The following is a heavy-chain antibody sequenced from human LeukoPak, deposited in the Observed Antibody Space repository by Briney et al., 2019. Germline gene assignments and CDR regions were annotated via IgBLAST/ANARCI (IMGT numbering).Heavy chain of an antibody. CDR1: GFTFSSYW. J-gene: IGHJ4*02. D-gene: IGHD4-17*01. Sequence: GGSLRLSCAASGFTFSSYWMSWVRQAPGKGLEWVSVIYSGGSTYYADSVKGRFTISRDNSKNTLYLQMNSLRAEDTAVYYCARDTYGDYVYDYWGQGTLVTVSS. CDR3: ARDTYGDYVYDY. CDR2: IYSGGST. V-gene: IGHV3-66*01.